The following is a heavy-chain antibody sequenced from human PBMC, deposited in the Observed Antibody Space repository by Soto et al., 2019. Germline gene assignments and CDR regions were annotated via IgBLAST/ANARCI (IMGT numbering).Heavy chain of an antibody. Sequence: SETLSLTCAVYGGSFSGYYWSWIRQPPGKGLEWIGEINHSGSTNYNPSLKSRVTISVDTSKNQFSLKLSSVTAADTALYYCGREGGYCSGGSCYPYYYYYYYMDVWGKGTTVTVSS. CDR3: GREGGYCSGGSCYPYYYYYYYMDV. CDR2: INHSGST. D-gene: IGHD2-15*01. V-gene: IGHV4-34*01. CDR1: GGSFSGYY. J-gene: IGHJ6*03.